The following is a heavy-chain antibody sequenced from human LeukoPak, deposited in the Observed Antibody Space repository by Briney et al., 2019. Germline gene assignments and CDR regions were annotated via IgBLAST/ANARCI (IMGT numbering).Heavy chain of an antibody. CDR1: GGSIRSYY. V-gene: IGHV4-59*01. Sequence: PSETLSLTCTVSGGSIRSYYWSWIRRPPGKGLEWIGYMDYSGSTNYNPSLKSRVTMSVDTSKNQFSLKMGSVTAADTAVYYCARCVGSNWFDPWGQGTLVTVSS. J-gene: IGHJ5*02. D-gene: IGHD1-26*01. CDR2: MDYSGST. CDR3: ARCVGSNWFDP.